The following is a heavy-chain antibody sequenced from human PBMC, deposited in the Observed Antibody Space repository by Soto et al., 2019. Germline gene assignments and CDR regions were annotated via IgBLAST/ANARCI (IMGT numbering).Heavy chain of an antibody. CDR1: GFTFSSYS. CDR2: ISSSSSYI. D-gene: IGHD3-10*01. CDR3: ARNAPPGMVRGVIIKAEYYYYGMDV. J-gene: IGHJ6*02. V-gene: IGHV3-21*01. Sequence: EVQLVESGGGLVKLGGSLRLSCAASGFTFSSYSMNWVRQAPGKGLEWVSSISSSSSYIYYADSVKGRFTISRDNAKNSLYLKMTSLRDEDTAVYYCARNAPPGMVRGVIIKAEYYYYGMDVWGQGTTVTVSS.